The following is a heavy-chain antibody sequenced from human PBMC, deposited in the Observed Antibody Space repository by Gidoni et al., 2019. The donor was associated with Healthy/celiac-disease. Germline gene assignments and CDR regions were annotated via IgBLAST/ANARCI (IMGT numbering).Heavy chain of an antibody. CDR2: INPNSGGT. J-gene: IGHJ4*02. CDR3: ARGGKYYDYVWGSKNCDY. D-gene: IGHD3-16*01. V-gene: IGHV1-2*04. Sequence: QVQLVQSGAEVKKPGASVTVSCKASGYTFTGYYMHWVRQAPGQGLEWMGWINPNSGGTNYAQKFQGWVTMTRDTSISTAYMELSRLRSDDTAVYYCARGGKYYDYVWGSKNCDYWGQGTLVTVSS. CDR1: GYTFTGYY.